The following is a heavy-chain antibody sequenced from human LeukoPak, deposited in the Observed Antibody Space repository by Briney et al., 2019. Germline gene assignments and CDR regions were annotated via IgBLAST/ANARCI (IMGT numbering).Heavy chain of an antibody. V-gene: IGHV4-59*12. CDR2: VFHSGVT. Sequence: SETLSLTCSVYGDSITSYFWSWSRQPPGRGLEWIGYVFHSGVTNYNPSLKSRVTLSLDTSKNQFSLKLKSVTAADTAVYFCATRADWFDPWGQGTLFTVSS. J-gene: IGHJ5*02. CDR1: GDSITSYF. CDR3: ATRADWFDP.